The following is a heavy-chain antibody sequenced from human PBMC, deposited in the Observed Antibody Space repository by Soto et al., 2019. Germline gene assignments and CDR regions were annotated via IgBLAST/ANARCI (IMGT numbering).Heavy chain of an antibody. CDR1: GGSISSGGYY. J-gene: IGHJ4*02. CDR3: ARVNYSGSEGYPKWFDY. Sequence: QVQLQESGPGLVKPSQTLSLTCTVSGGSISSGGYYWSWIRQHPGKGLEWIGNIYYSGSTYYNPSLKSRVSVSVDTSKNQFSLKLSSVTAADTAVYYCARVNYSGSEGYPKWFDYWAQGTLVTVSS. CDR2: IYYSGST. V-gene: IGHV4-31*03. D-gene: IGHD3-10*01.